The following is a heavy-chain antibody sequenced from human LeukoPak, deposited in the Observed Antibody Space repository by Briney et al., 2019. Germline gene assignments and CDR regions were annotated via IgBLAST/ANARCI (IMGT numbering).Heavy chain of an antibody. CDR2: ISWNSGSI. J-gene: IGHJ3*02. Sequence: PGGSLRLSCAASGFTFDDYAMHWVRQAPGKGLEWVSGISWNSGSIGYADSVKGRFTISRDNAKNSLYLQMNSLRAEDTAVYYCARDGVWGSRFDLTRNWASNPRNDAFDIWGQGTMVTVSS. D-gene: IGHD3-16*01. CDR3: ARDGVWGSRFDLTRNWASNPRNDAFDI. V-gene: IGHV3-9*01. CDR1: GFTFDDYA.